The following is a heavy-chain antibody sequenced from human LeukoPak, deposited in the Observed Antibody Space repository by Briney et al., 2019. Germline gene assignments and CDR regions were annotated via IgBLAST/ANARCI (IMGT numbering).Heavy chain of an antibody. CDR1: GGSFSGYY. J-gene: IGHJ5*02. V-gene: IGHV4-34*01. CDR2: INHSGST. CDR3: ARVPPTLNSGYDWDWFDP. Sequence: SETLSLTCAVYGGSFSGYYWSWIRQPPGKGLEWIGEINHSGSTNYNPSLKSRVTISVDTSKNQFSLKLSSVTAADTAVYYCARVPPTLNSGYDWDWFDPWGQGTLVTVSS. D-gene: IGHD5-12*01.